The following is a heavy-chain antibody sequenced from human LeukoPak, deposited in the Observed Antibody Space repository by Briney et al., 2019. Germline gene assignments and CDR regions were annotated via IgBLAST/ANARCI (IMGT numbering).Heavy chain of an antibody. D-gene: IGHD3-22*01. Sequence: GGSLRLSCAASGFTFSSYSMNWVRQSPGKGLEWVSSISSSSSYIYYADSVKGRFTISRDNAKNSLYLQMNSLRAEDTAVYYCARAGLDSSGYYYDAFDIWGQGTMVTVSS. CDR3: ARAGLDSSGYYYDAFDI. V-gene: IGHV3-21*01. CDR2: ISSSSSYI. CDR1: GFTFSSYS. J-gene: IGHJ3*02.